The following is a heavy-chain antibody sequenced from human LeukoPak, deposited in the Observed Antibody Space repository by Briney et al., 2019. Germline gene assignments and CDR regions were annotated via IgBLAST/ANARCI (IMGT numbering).Heavy chain of an antibody. J-gene: IGHJ4*02. CDR2: IIHRGST. Sequence: SETLSLTCAVYGRSFSGYYWSWIRQPPGKGLEWIGEIIHRGSTNYNPSLKSRLTISVDTSKNRFSLKLSSVTAADTAVYYCARDCTAGGSCYGEKFDYWGQGTLVTVSS. D-gene: IGHD2-15*01. V-gene: IGHV4-34*12. CDR3: ARDCTAGGSCYGEKFDY. CDR1: GRSFSGYY.